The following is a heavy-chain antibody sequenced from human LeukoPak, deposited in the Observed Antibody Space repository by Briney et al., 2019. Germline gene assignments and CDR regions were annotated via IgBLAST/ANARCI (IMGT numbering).Heavy chain of an antibody. CDR2: ISSSGSTI. Sequence: PGGSLRLSCAASGFTFSDYYMSWIRQAPGKGLEGVSYISSSGSTIYYADSVKGRFTISRDNAKNALYLQMNSLRAEDTAVYYCASRDGYNPGVDYWGQGTLVTVSS. D-gene: IGHD5-24*01. J-gene: IGHJ4*02. CDR3: ASRDGYNPGVDY. CDR1: GFTFSDYY. V-gene: IGHV3-11*01.